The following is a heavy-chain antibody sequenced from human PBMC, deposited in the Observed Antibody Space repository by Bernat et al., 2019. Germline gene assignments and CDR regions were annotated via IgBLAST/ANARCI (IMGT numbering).Heavy chain of an antibody. D-gene: IGHD2-15*01. CDR1: GFTFSSYA. CDR2: ISGSGGST. Sequence: EVQLLESGGGLVQPGGSLRLSCAASGFTFSSYAMSWVRQAPGKGLEWVSAISGSGGSTYYAGSGEGRFTISRDNSKNTLYLQMNSLRAEDTAVYYCAKDRVYCSGGSCKSYWYFDLWGRGTLVTVSS. J-gene: IGHJ2*01. CDR3: AKDRVYCSGGSCKSYWYFDL. V-gene: IGHV3-23*01.